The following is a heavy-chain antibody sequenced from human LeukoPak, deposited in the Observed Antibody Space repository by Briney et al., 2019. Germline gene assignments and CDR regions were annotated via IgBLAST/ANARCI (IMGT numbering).Heavy chain of an antibody. J-gene: IGHJ4*02. CDR2: MYYSGST. D-gene: IGHD6-19*01. V-gene: IGHV4-59*08. CDR1: GFSISDNF. CDR3: ATSRQWLVLEY. Sequence: GSLRLSCAVSGFSISDNFMGWIRQPPGKGLEWIGYMYYSGSTNSNPSLKSRVTISINTSKNQLSLNLASVTAADTAVYYCATSRQWLVLEYWGQGTLVTVSS.